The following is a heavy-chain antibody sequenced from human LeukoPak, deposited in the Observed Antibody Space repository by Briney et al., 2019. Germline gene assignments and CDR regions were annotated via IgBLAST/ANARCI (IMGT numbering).Heavy chain of an antibody. V-gene: IGHV1-2*02. J-gene: IGHJ4*02. D-gene: IGHD3-10*02. CDR3: ARGNVRSFDY. CDR1: GYTFTGYY. Sequence: ASVKVSCKASGYTFTGYYMHWVRQAPGQGLEWMGWINPNSGGTNYAQKFQGRVTMTRDTSISTAYMELSSLTPDDTAVYYCARGNVRSFDYWGQGTLVIASS. CDR2: INPNSGGT.